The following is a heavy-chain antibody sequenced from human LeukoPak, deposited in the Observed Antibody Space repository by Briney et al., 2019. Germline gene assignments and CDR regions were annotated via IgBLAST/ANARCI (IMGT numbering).Heavy chain of an antibody. V-gene: IGHV3-33*06. CDR3: AKDRNSVGSSYNY. J-gene: IGHJ4*02. Sequence: GGSLRLSCAASGFTFSSYGMHWVRQAPGKGLEWVAVIWYDGSNKYYADSVKGRFTISRDNSKNTLYLQMNSLRTEDTAVYYCAKDRNSVGSSYNYWGQGTLVTVSS. CDR2: IWYDGSNK. CDR1: GFTFSSYG. D-gene: IGHD6-6*01.